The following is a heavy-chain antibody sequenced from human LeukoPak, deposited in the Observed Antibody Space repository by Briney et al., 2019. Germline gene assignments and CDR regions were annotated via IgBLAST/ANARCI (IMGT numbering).Heavy chain of an antibody. Sequence: GASVKVSCKASGYTFTSCYMHWVRQAPGQGLEWMGIINPSGGSTSYAQKFQGRVTMTRDMSTSTVYLELSSLRSEDTAVYYCARDLEGWFDPWGQGTLVTVSS. CDR2: INPSGGST. J-gene: IGHJ5*02. CDR3: ARDLEGWFDP. CDR1: GYTFTSCY. V-gene: IGHV1-46*01.